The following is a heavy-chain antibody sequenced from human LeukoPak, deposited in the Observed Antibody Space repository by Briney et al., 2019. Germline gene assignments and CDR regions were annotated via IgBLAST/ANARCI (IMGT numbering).Heavy chain of an antibody. D-gene: IGHD5-24*01. V-gene: IGHV4-59*01. CDR2: IHSSGST. J-gene: IGHJ5*02. CDR3: ARDDGSSMTNNINWYVH. Sequence: SETLSLTCIVSGGSISSSYWTGIRQPPGKGLEWIGYIHSSGSTSYNPSLKSRVTISLDTSKNQFSLKLSSVTAADTAVYYCARDDGSSMTNNINWYVHWGQGTLVTVSS. CDR1: GGSISSSY.